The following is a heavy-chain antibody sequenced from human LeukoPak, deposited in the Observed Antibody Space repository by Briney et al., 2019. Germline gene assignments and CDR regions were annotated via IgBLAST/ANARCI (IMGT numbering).Heavy chain of an antibody. CDR3: ARDLSCYYGSGSYYFDY. CDR2: ISAYNGNT. J-gene: IGHJ4*02. CDR1: GYTFTSYG. V-gene: IGHV1-18*04. Sequence: ASVKVSCKASGYTFTSYGISWVRQAPGQGLEWMGWISAYNGNTNYAQKLQGRVTMTTDTSTSTAYMELRSLRSDDTAVYYCARDLSCYYGSGSYYFDYWGQGTLVTVSS. D-gene: IGHD3-10*01.